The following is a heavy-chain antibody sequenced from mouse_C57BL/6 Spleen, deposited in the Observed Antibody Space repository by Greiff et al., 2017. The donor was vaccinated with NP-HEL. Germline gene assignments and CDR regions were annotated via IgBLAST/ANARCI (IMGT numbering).Heavy chain of an antibody. CDR2: IDPSDSYT. J-gene: IGHJ4*01. Sequence: QVQLQQPGAELVRPGTSVKLSCKASGYTFTSYWMHWVKQRPGQGLEWIGVIDPSDSYTNYNQKFKGKATLTVDTSSSTAYMQLSSLTSEDSAVYYCARSQHYAIDYWGQGTSVTVSA. V-gene: IGHV1-59*01. CDR1: GYTFTSYW. CDR3: ARSQHYAIDY.